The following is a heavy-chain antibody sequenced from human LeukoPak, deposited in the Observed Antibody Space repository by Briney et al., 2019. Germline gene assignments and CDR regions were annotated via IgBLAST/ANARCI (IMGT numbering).Heavy chain of an antibody. CDR3: ARGAPEVGRLGN. CDR2: SYYSGST. J-gene: IGHJ4*02. CDR1: GGSISSSSYY. V-gene: IGHV4-39*01. Sequence: SETLSLTCTVSGGSISSSSYYWSWIRQPPGKGLEWIGSSYYSGSTYYNPSLKSRVTISVDTSKNQFSLKLSSVTAADTAVYYCARGAPEVGRLGNWGQGTLVTVSS. D-gene: IGHD1-26*01.